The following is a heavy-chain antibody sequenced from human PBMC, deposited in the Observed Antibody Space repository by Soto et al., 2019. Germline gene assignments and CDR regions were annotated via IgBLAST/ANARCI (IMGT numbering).Heavy chain of an antibody. CDR3: GRDPELWDDNVATRPSTYYYGMDV. CDR2: ISRSGTTI. Sequence: QMQLVESGGGLVEPGGSLRLSCEASGFTFSHHYMSWIRQAPGKGLEWVSYISRSGTTIYYADSVRGRFTISRDNSKNSLYLQMDSLRAEDTAMYYCGRDPELWDDNVATRPSTYYYGMDVWGQGTTVTVSS. V-gene: IGHV3-11*01. D-gene: IGHD5-18*01. J-gene: IGHJ6*02. CDR1: GFTFSHHY.